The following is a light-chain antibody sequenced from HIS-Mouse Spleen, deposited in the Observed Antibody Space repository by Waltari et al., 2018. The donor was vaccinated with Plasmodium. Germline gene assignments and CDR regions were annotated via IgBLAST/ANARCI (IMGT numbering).Light chain of an antibody. CDR1: ALPKKY. Sequence: SYELTQPPSVSVSPGPTARITCSGDALPKKYAYWYQQKSGQAPVLVIHEDSKRPSRIPERFSGSSSGTMATLTISGAQVEDEADYYCYSTDSSGNHRVFGGGTKLTVL. CDR3: YSTDSSGNHRV. J-gene: IGLJ3*02. CDR2: EDS. V-gene: IGLV3-10*01.